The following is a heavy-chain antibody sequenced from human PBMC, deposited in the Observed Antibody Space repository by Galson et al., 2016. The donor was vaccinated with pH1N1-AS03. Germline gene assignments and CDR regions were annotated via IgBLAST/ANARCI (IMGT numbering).Heavy chain of an antibody. V-gene: IGHV4-59*08. CDR2: IPYNGDN. CDR1: GGSIIGHH. D-gene: IGHD1-26*01. J-gene: IGHJ4*02. Sequence: LSLTCTVSGGSIIGHHWSWIRQPPGKGLEGIGHIPYNGDNKYNPSLKTRVTISMDTSKSQLALTLSSVTATDTAVYYCAAFVEGGGGSGYWGQGRLVTVS. CDR3: AAFVEGGGGSGY.